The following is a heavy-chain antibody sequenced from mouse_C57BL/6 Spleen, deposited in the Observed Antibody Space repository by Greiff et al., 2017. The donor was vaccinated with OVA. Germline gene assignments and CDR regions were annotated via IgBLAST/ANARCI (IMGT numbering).Heavy chain of an antibody. V-gene: IGHV1-72*01. D-gene: IGHD3-3*01. Sequence: QVQLQQPGAELVKPGASVKLSCKASGYTFTSYWMHWVKQRPGRGLEWIGQIDPKGGGTKYNEKFKGKATLTVDKPSSTAYMQLSSLTSEDSAVYYCARGDGAGYDYWGQGTTLTVSS. CDR1: GYTFTSYW. CDR2: IDPKGGGT. J-gene: IGHJ2*01. CDR3: ARGDGAGYDY.